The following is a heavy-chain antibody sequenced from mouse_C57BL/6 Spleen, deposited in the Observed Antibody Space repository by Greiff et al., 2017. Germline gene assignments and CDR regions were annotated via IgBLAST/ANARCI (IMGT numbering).Heavy chain of an antibody. D-gene: IGHD1-1*01. CDR2: IDPEDGET. V-gene: IGHV14-2*01. J-gene: IGHJ3*01. Sequence: EVQLQQSGAELVKPGASVKLSCTASGFNFKDYNMHWVKQRTEQGLEWIGRIDPEDGETKYAPKFQGKATITADTSSNTAYLQLSSLTSEDTAVYSCGGGYSGAGCAYGGKGTLVTVSA. CDR3: GGGYSGAGCAY. CDR1: GFNFKDYN.